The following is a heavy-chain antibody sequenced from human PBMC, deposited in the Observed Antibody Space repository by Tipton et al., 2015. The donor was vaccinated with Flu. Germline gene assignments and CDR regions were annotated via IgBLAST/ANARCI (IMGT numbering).Heavy chain of an antibody. CDR1: GFIFSNYG. D-gene: IGHD5-18*01. CDR2: LQLDGSNE. CDR3: ARHGGYNYGFPRYFDL. Sequence: SLRLSCAASGFIFSNYGMHWVRQAPGKGLEWVAFLQLDGSNEYYADSVKGRFSISRDNSKNTLYLQMNSLRPDDTAIYYCARHGGYNYGFPRYFDLWGRGTLVTVTS. J-gene: IGHJ2*01. V-gene: IGHV3-30*02.